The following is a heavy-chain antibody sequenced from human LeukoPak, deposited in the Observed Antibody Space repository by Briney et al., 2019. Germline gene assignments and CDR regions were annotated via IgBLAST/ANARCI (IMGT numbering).Heavy chain of an antibody. J-gene: IGHJ4*02. CDR3: ARAKGRSPLFDY. CDR2: TYYRSKWYN. CDR1: GDSVSSNRAA. D-gene: IGHD6-13*01. V-gene: IGHV6-1*01. Sequence: SQTLSLTCVISGDSVSSNRAAWNWIRQSPSRGLEWLGRTYYRSKWYNDYAVSVKGRIAINPDTSKNQFSLQLNSVTPEDTAVYYCARAKGRSPLFDYWGQGTLVTVSS.